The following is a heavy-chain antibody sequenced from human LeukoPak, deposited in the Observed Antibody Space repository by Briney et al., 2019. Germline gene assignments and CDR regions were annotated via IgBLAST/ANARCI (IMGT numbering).Heavy chain of an antibody. Sequence: GGSLRLSCAASGFTFSTYWTTWVRQAPGKGLEWVANIKPDGSQIYYVDSVKGRFTISRDNAKNSLYLQMNSLRAEDTAVYYCARVFPQSPDYWGQGTLVAVSS. J-gene: IGHJ4*02. CDR1: GFTFSTYW. CDR2: IKPDGSQI. CDR3: ARVFPQSPDY. V-gene: IGHV3-7*01.